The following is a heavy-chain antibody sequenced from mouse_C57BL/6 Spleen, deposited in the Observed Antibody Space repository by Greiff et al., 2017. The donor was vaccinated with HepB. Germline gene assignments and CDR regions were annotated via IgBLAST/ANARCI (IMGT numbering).Heavy chain of an antibody. D-gene: IGHD2-5*01. CDR1: GFNIKDYY. CDR2: IDPEDGDT. J-gene: IGHJ3*01. Sequence: VQLQQPGAELVRPGASVKLSCTASGFNIKDYYMHWVKQRPEQGLEWIGRIDPEDGDTEYAPKFQGKATMTADTSSNTAYLQLSSLTSEDTAVYYCTTGYSNFPFAYWGQGTLVTVSA. CDR3: TTGYSNFPFAY. V-gene: IGHV14-1*01.